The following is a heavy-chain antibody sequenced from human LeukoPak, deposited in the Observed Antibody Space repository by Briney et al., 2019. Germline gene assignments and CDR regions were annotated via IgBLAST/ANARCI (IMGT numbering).Heavy chain of an antibody. Sequence: TLSLTCTVSGGSISSSSYYWGWIRQPPGKALEWLALIYWDDDKRYSTSLKSRLTITKDTSKNQVVLTMTNMDPVDTGTYYCAHSPFLQDPLFDYWGQGTPVTVSS. J-gene: IGHJ4*02. D-gene: IGHD2/OR15-2a*01. CDR2: IYWDDDK. CDR3: AHSPFLQDPLFDY. V-gene: IGHV2-5*02. CDR1: GGSISSSSYY.